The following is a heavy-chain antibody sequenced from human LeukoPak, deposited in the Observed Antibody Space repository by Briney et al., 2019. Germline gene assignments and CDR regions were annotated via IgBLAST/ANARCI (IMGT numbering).Heavy chain of an antibody. CDR3: ARVSYYYDSSGYPDY. Sequence: TLSLTCGVSGGSFSNYIWSWVRQPPGKALEWLARIDWDDDKYYSTSLKTRLTISKDTSKNQVVLTMTNMDPVDTAMYYCARVSYYYDSSGYPDYWGQGTLVTVSS. CDR2: IDWDDDK. V-gene: IGHV2-70*18. CDR1: GGSFSNYI. D-gene: IGHD3-22*01. J-gene: IGHJ4*02.